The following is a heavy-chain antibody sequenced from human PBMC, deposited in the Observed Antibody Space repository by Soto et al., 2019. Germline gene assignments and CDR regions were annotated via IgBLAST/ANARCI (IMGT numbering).Heavy chain of an antibody. CDR3: ASLASPRYNDYYYGMDV. J-gene: IGHJ6*02. D-gene: IGHD1-1*01. CDR1: GFTFSTYS. Sequence: EVQLVESGGGLVKPGGSLRLSCAVSGFTFSTYSMNWVRQAPGKGLEWVSYISSTSGYIYYADSVKGRFTISRDNAKNSVFLQMNSLRAEDTAVYYCASLASPRYNDYYYGMDVWGQGTTVTVSS. CDR2: ISSTSGYI. V-gene: IGHV3-21*02.